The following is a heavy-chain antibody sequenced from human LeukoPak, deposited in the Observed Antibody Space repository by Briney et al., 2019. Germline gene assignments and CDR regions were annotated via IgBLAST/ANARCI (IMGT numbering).Heavy chain of an antibody. D-gene: IGHD4-17*01. CDR2: IYYSGNT. CDR3: ARACGDSSRLDY. J-gene: IGHJ4*02. Sequence: TSETLSLTCTVSGGSISSGGCYWNWIRQHPGKGLEWIGYIYYSGNTYYNPSLKSRITISEDTSKNQFSLKLSSATAADTAVYYCARACGDSSRLDYWGQGTLVTVSS. CDR1: GGSISSGGCY. V-gene: IGHV4-31*03.